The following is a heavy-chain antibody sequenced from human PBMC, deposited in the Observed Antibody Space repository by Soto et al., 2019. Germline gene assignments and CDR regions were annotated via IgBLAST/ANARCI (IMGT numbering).Heavy chain of an antibody. V-gene: IGHV4-31*03. CDR1: GGSISSGGYY. J-gene: IGHJ4*02. CDR2: IYYSGST. CDR3: ARGPIVVVVAADYYFDY. D-gene: IGHD2-15*01. Sequence: SETLSLTCTVSGGSISSGGYYWSWIRQHPGKGLEWIGYIYYSGSTYYNPSLKSRVTISVDTSKNQFSLKLSSVTAADTAVYYCARGPIVVVVAADYYFDYWGQGTLVTVSS.